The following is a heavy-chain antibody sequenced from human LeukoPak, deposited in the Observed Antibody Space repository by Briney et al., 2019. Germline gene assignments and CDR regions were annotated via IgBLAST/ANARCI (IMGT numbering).Heavy chain of an antibody. D-gene: IGHD1-26*01. V-gene: IGHV4-4*02. CDR3: ARDNSLARKVGAITYNWFDP. J-gene: IGHJ5*02. Sequence: SETLSLTCAISGGPISSSHWWNWVRQPPGKWLEWIGEIFHSGSTSYNPSLKSRVTISVDKSKNQFSLRLNSVTAADTAVYYCARDNSLARKVGAITYNWFDPWGQGTLVTVSS. CDR2: IFHSGST. CDR1: GGPISSSHW.